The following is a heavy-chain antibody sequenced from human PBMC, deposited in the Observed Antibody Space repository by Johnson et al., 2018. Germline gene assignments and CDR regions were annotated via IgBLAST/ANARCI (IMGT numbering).Heavy chain of an antibody. CDR2: IWYDGSHD. V-gene: IGHV3-33*01. Sequence: VQLVESGGGVVQPGRSLRLSCAASGFTFSHNGMHWVRQAPGKGLEWVAVIWYDGSHDFYADSVKGRFTVSRDNVKNILNLQMNSLRAEDTAAYYCARDGPLGDNYGPNFYFYYMDVWGKGTTVTVSS. D-gene: IGHD4-17*01. CDR3: ARDGPLGDNYGPNFYFYYMDV. CDR1: GFTFSHNG. J-gene: IGHJ6*03.